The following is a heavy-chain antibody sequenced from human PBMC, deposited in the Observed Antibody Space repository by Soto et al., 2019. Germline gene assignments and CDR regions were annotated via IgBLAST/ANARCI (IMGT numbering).Heavy chain of an antibody. V-gene: IGHV3-30*18. CDR1: DFTFSIYA. D-gene: IGHD1-26*01. CDR3: AKDREWEPPTDYFDY. CDR2: ISYDGSNK. Sequence: PRESLVLSCAASDFTFSIYAMDWVRQAPGKGLEWVAVISYDGSNKYYADSVKGRFTISIDNSKNTLYLQMNSLRAEDTAVYYCAKDREWEPPTDYFDYWGQGTMVTVSS. J-gene: IGHJ4*02.